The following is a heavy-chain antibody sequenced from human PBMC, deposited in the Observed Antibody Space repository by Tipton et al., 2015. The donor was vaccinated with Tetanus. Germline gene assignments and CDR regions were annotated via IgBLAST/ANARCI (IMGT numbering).Heavy chain of an antibody. CDR2: ISTTSSHI. CDR1: GFNFSDHR. Sequence: QLVQSGGGVVQPGRSLRLSCAGSGFNFSDHRMSWVRQAPGRGLEWVSSISTTSSHIYYADSVKGRFTISRDNARNSLSLQMNSLRVDDTAVYYCVRSDLVRLSLVRYFDYWGQGALVTVSS. J-gene: IGHJ4*01. D-gene: IGHD6-13*01. CDR3: VRSDLVRLSLVRYFDY. V-gene: IGHV3-21*01.